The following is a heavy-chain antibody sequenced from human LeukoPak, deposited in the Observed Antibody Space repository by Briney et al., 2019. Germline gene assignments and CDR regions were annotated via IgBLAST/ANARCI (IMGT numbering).Heavy chain of an antibody. CDR3: ARVGIQLWLREYFQH. Sequence: SSETLSLTCAVYGGSFSGYYWSWIRQPPGKGLEWIGEINHSGSTNYNPSLKSRVTISVDTSKNQFSLKPSSVTAADTAVYYCARVGIQLWLREYFQHWGQGTLVTVSS. J-gene: IGHJ1*01. CDR2: INHSGST. D-gene: IGHD5-18*01. V-gene: IGHV4-34*01. CDR1: GGSFSGYY.